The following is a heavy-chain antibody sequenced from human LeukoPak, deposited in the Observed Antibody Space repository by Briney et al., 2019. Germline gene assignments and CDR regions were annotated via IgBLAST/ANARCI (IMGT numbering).Heavy chain of an antibody. V-gene: IGHV4-34*01. J-gene: IGHJ5*02. D-gene: IGHD3-16*01. CDR2: INHSGST. Sequence: PGGSLRLSCAASGFTFSDYYMSWIRQPPGKGLEWIGEINHSGSTNYNPSLKSRVTISVDTSKNQFSLKLSSVTAADTAVYYCARPFRASYQARIRSWFDPWGQGTLVTVSS. CDR3: ARPFRASYQARIRSWFDP. CDR1: GFTFSDYY.